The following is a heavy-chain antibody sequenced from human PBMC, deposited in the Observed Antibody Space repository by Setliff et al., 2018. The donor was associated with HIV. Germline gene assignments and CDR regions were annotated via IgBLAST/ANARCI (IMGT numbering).Heavy chain of an antibody. CDR3: ATKLHCTNGVCLDAFDI. CDR2: LNGGNGNT. Sequence: ASVKVSCKASGYTFTNFAIHWVRQAPGQRLEWMGWLNGGNGNTKYAQKFQGRVTITRDTSASTVYMELSRLRSDDTAVYYCATKLHCTNGVCLDAFDIWGQGTMVTVSS. V-gene: IGHV1-3*01. J-gene: IGHJ3*02. CDR1: GYTFTNFA. D-gene: IGHD2-8*01.